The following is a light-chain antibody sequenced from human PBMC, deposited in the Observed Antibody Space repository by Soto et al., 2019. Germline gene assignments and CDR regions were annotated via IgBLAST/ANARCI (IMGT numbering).Light chain of an antibody. V-gene: IGKV3D-11*02. CDR3: QQRNVWHPIT. J-gene: IGKJ5*01. CDR2: DST. CDR1: QSIHTS. Sequence: LLTQSPATLSLSAGERATLSCGAGQSIHTSLAWYQQKSGKTPRLVIYDSTLRANGAADRFGGSRSGTEFTLTINSLEHEDFAVHYCQQRNVWHPITFGQGTRLEIK.